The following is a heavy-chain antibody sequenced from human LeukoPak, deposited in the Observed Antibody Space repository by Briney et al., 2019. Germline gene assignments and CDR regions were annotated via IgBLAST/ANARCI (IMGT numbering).Heavy chain of an antibody. CDR2: INHSGST. Sequence: KPSETLSLTCAVYGGSFSGYYWSWIRQPPGKGREWIGEINHSGSTNYNPSLPSRVTISVDTSKNQFSLKLSSVTAADTAVYYCARGSRYSSSWYVRNWFDPWGQGTLVTVSS. D-gene: IGHD6-13*01. CDR3: ARGSRYSSSWYVRNWFDP. J-gene: IGHJ5*02. V-gene: IGHV4-34*01. CDR1: GGSFSGYY.